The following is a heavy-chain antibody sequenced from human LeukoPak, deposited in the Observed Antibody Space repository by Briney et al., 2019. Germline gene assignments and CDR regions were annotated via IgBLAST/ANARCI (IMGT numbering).Heavy chain of an antibody. D-gene: IGHD4-17*01. J-gene: IGHJ3*02. V-gene: IGHV4-59*08. CDR3: ARLDYYGDYAAAFDI. CDR1: GGSISSYY. CDR2: IYYSGST. Sequence: PSETLSLTCTVSGGSISSYYWSWIRQPPGKGLEWIGYIYYSGSTNYNPSLKSRVTISVDTSKNQFSLKLSSVTAADTAVYYGARLDYYGDYAAAFDIWGQGTMVTVSS.